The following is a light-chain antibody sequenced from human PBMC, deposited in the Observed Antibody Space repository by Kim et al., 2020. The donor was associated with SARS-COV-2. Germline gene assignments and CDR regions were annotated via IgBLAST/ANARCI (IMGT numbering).Light chain of an antibody. V-gene: IGLV6-57*01. J-gene: IGLJ2*01. CDR3: QSYDSSNQV. Sequence: NFMLTQPHSVSESPGKTVTISCTRSSGSIANNYVQWYQQRPGSSPTTVIYDDNQRPSGVPDRFSCSIDSSSNSASLTISGLKTEDEADYYCQSYDSSNQVFGGGTQLTVL. CDR2: DDN. CDR1: SGSIANNY.